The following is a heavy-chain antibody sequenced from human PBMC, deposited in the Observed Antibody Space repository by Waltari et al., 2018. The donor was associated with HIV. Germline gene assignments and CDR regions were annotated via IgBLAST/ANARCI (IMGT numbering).Heavy chain of an antibody. Sequence: QVQLQESGPGLLKPSETLSLTCVVSGNSINSDYHWGWIRQPPGKGMEWIGSVYHSGSTLHNPSLNSRVTISIDTSKSQFSLKLSSVTAADTAVYYCARAGVVPALFDLWGRGTLVTVSS. J-gene: IGHJ2*01. D-gene: IGHD2-2*01. CDR2: VYHSGST. CDR3: ARAGVVPALFDL. CDR1: GNSINSDYH. V-gene: IGHV4-38-2*01.